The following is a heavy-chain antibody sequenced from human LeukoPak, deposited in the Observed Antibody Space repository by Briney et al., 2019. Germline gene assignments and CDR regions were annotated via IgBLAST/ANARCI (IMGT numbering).Heavy chain of an antibody. CDR1: GNTFTGYY. CDR2: INPNSGGT. V-gene: IGHV1-2*02. CDR3: ARRPLYCRGGACYD. D-gene: IGHD2-15*01. Sequence: ASVKVSCKASGNTFTGYYMHWVRQAPGQGLEWMGWINPNSGGTNYAQKFQGRVTMTRDTSISSAYMELSRLRSDDTAVYYCARRPLYCRGGACYDWGQGTLVTVSS. J-gene: IGHJ4*02.